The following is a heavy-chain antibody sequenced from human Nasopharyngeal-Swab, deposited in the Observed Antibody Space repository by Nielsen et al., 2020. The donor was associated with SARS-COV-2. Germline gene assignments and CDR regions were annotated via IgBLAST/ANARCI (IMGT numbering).Heavy chain of an antibody. CDR3: VGSSWYGDYYYYYGMDV. J-gene: IGHJ6*02. V-gene: IGHV4-39*07. D-gene: IGHD6-13*01. Sequence: SGTLSLTCTASDCSIVSSRYSWCWIRQPPGKGLEWIVSLYYSGSTYYNPSLKSRVTISVDTSKNQFSLKLSSVTAADTAVYYCVGSSWYGDYYYYYGMDVWGQGTTVTVSS. CDR2: LYYSGST. CDR1: DCSIVSSRYS.